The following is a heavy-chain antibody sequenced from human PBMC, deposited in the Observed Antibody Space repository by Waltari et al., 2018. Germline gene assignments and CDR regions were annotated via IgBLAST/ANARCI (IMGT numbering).Heavy chain of an antibody. CDR3: ARVWGVTTSDF. D-gene: IGHD4-17*01. V-gene: IGHV3-48*03. J-gene: IGHJ4*02. Sequence: HLVESAGGLVQPGWFLRLSCAACGCSFRAYGMNWVRQAPGKGLEWLSFISSSGPTIHYADSVKGRFTVSRDNTKNSLSLQMNSLRAEDTAVYYCARVWGVTTSDFWGQGTLVTVSS. CDR1: GCSFRAYG. CDR2: ISSSGPTI.